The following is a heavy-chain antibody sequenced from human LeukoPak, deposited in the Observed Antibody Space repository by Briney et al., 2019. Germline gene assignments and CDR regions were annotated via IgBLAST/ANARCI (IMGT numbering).Heavy chain of an antibody. J-gene: IGHJ5*02. CDR2: ISAYNGNT. CDR1: GYTFTSYG. V-gene: IGHV1-18*04. D-gene: IGHD3-10*01. CDR3: ARDGSPYYYGSGSYNWFDH. Sequence: GASVKVSCKASGYTFTSYGISWVRQAPGQGLEWMGWISAYNGNTNYAQKLQGRVTMTTDTSTSTAYMELRSLRSDDTAVYYCARDGSPYYYGSGSYNWFDHWGQGTLVTVSS.